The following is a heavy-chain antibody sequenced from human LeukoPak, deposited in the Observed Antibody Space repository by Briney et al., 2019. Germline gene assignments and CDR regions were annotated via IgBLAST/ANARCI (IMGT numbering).Heavy chain of an antibody. CDR1: GFTFSSYA. Sequence: GGSLRLSCAASGFTFSSYAMHWVRQAPGKGLEWVAVTSYDGSNKYYADSVKGRFTISRDNSKNTLYLQMNSLRAEDTAVYYCARDLTYSSDFDYWGQGTLVTVSS. D-gene: IGHD5-18*01. CDR3: ARDLTYSSDFDY. J-gene: IGHJ4*02. CDR2: TSYDGSNK. V-gene: IGHV3-30-3*01.